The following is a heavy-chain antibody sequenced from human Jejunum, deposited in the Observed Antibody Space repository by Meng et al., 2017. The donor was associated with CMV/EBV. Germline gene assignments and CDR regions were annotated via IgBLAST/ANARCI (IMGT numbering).Heavy chain of an antibody. Sequence: QVQVPEVGAGVLEPAETLSLTCDGYGGSFSGYYWNWIRQPPGKGLEWIGEINHSGSNNYNPSLKSRVTISVDTSKNQFSLKLSSVTAADTAVYYCAVGYGSGSNNWFDPWGQGTLVTVSS. CDR2: INHSGSN. CDR1: GGSFSGYY. J-gene: IGHJ5*02. CDR3: AVGYGSGSNNWFDP. V-gene: IGHV4-34*01. D-gene: IGHD3-10*01.